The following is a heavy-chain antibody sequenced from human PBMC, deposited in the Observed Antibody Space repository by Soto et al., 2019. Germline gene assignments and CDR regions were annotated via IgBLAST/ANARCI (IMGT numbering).Heavy chain of an antibody. V-gene: IGHV3-33*01. D-gene: IGHD1-26*01. CDR2: IWSDGSNK. J-gene: IGHJ4*02. Sequence: QVQLVESGGGVVQPGRSLRLACAASGFTFTNYGMHWVRQAPGKGLEWVAVIWSDGSNKYYADSVKGRFTISKDNSPNTLYLQMNNLRAEDTAMYYCTRDPYGGSRYYFDSWGQGALVTVSS. CDR1: GFTFTNYG. CDR3: TRDPYGGSRYYFDS.